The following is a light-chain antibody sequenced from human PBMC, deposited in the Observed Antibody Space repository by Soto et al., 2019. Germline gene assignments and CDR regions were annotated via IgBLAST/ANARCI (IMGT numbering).Light chain of an antibody. Sequence: QSALTQPASVSRSPGQSIPISCTGTSSDVGSYNLVSWYQQHPGKAPKLMIYEVSKRPSGVSNRFSGSKSGNTASLTISGLQAEDRADYYCCSYAGSSTPYVFGTGIKITVL. CDR3: CSYAGSSTPYV. V-gene: IGLV2-23*02. J-gene: IGLJ1*01. CDR2: EVS. CDR1: SSDVGSYNL.